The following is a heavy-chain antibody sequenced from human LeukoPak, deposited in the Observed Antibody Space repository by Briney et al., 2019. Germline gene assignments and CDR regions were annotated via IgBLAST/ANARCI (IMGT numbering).Heavy chain of an antibody. CDR2: IFHSGST. Sequence: PSETLSLTCTVSGGSISNYYRNWIRQSPRKGLEWIGYIFHSGSTNYHPSLKSRVTISVDTSKTQFSLKLNSVTAADTAVYYCARAIDPYYYASGNGFDVWGQGTTVTVSS. CDR3: ARAIDPYYYASGNGFDV. CDR1: GGSISNYY. V-gene: IGHV4-59*01. D-gene: IGHD3-10*01. J-gene: IGHJ6*02.